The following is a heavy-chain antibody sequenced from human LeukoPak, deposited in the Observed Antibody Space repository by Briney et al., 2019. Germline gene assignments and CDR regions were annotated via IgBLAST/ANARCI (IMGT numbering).Heavy chain of an antibody. CDR1: GASVTDYY. V-gene: IGHV4-59*02. J-gene: IGHJ5*02. D-gene: IGHD7-27*01. CDR3: TRGHWGLQS. Sequence: SETLSLTCTVSGASVTDYYWSWIRQSPGKGLEWISYIYHSGNSDYIPSLRSRVTTSLDTSKNQFSLNLISVTAADTAVYYCTRGHWGLQSWSQGTLVTVSS. CDR2: IYHSGNS.